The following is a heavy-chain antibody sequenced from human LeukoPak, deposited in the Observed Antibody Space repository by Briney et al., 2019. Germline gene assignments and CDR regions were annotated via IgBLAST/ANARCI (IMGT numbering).Heavy chain of an antibody. J-gene: IGHJ4*02. D-gene: IGHD3-16*02. V-gene: IGHV1-69*05. Sequence: SVKVSCKASGGTFSSYAISWVRQAPGQGLEWMGGIIPIFGTANYAQKFQGRVTITTDESTSTAYMELSSLRSEDTAVYYCASSLYVWGSYRYLNDYWGQGTLVTVSS. CDR3: ASSLYVWGSYRYLNDY. CDR1: GGTFSSYA. CDR2: IIPIFGTA.